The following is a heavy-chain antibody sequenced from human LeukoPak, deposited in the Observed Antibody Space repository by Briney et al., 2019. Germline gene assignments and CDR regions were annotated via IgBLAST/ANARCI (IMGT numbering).Heavy chain of an antibody. V-gene: IGHV1-69*01. J-gene: IGHJ6*04. CDR1: GGTFSSYA. D-gene: IGHD3-9*01. CDR3: ARGPLDYDILTGPYGMDV. Sequence: SVKVSCTASGGTFSSYAISWVRQAPGQGLEWMGGIIPIFGTANYAQKFQGRVTITADESTSTAYMELSSLRSEDTAVYYCARGPLDYDILTGPYGMDVWGKGTTVTVSS. CDR2: IIPIFGTA.